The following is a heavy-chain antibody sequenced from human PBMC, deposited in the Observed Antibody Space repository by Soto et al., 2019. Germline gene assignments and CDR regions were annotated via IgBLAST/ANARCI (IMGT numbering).Heavy chain of an antibody. J-gene: IGHJ4*02. Sequence: QVQLVESGGGVVQPGRSLRLSCAASGFTFSSYGIHWVRQAPGKGLEWVAVISYDGSNKYYADSVKGRFTISRDNSKNTLYLQMNSLRAEDTAVYYCAKDRYSSGFGDFDYWGQGTLVTVSS. V-gene: IGHV3-30*18. CDR2: ISYDGSNK. D-gene: IGHD6-19*01. CDR1: GFTFSSYG. CDR3: AKDRYSSGFGDFDY.